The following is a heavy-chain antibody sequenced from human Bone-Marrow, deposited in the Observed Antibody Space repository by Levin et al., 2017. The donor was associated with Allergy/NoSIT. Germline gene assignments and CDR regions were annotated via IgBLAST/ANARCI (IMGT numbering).Heavy chain of an antibody. CDR1: AYNFVSYW. Sequence: GESLKISCKGSAYNFVSYWIAWVRQMPGKGPEWMGIIYPGDSDTRYSPSFQGQVTISVDKSITTAYLQWTSLKASDTAIYYCASGNYYSLDVWGQGTTVTVSS. CDR3: ASGNYYSLDV. J-gene: IGHJ6*02. V-gene: IGHV5-51*01. CDR2: IYPGDSDT.